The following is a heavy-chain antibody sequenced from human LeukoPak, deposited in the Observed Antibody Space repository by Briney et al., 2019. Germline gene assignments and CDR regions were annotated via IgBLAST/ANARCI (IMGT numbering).Heavy chain of an antibody. D-gene: IGHD3-22*01. Sequence: ASVKVSCKASGYTFTGYFMYWLRQAPGQGLEWMGWINPNSGGTNYAQKFQGRVTMTRDRSISTAYMELSRLRSDDTAVYYCARVYDSSGSYNFDYWGQGTLVTVSS. J-gene: IGHJ4*02. CDR3: ARVYDSSGSYNFDY. CDR1: GYTFTGYF. CDR2: INPNSGGT. V-gene: IGHV1-2*02.